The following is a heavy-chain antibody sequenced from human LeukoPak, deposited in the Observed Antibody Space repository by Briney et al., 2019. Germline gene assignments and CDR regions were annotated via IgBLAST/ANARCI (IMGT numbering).Heavy chain of an antibody. D-gene: IGHD3-10*01. Sequence: ASVKVSCKASGYTFTGYYMHWVRQAPGQELEWMGRINPNSGGTNYAQKFQGRVTMTRDTSISTAYMELSRLRSDDTAVYYCARGLQTDYLPSYYYYMDVWGKGTTVTVSS. J-gene: IGHJ6*03. CDR1: GYTFTGYY. V-gene: IGHV1-2*06. CDR3: ARGLQTDYLPSYYYYMDV. CDR2: INPNSGGT.